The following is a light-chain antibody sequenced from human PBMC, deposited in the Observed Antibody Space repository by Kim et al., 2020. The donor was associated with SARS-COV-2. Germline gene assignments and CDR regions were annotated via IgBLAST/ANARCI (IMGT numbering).Light chain of an antibody. CDR2: DAS. V-gene: IGKV3-11*01. CDR1: QSVSSY. Sequence: LSPGERATLSCRASQSVSSYLAWYQQKPGQAPRLLIYDASNRATVIPARFSGSGSGTDFTLTISSLEPEDFAVYYCQQRSNWPRTFGQGTKLEI. J-gene: IGKJ2*01. CDR3: QQRSNWPRT.